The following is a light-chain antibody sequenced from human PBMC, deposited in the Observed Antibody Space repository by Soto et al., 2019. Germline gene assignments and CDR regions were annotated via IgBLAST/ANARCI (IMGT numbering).Light chain of an antibody. CDR1: QSVSSSY. J-gene: IGKJ2*01. V-gene: IGKV3-20*01. CDR3: QQYSSSPRYT. Sequence: EIVLTQSPGTLSLSPGERATLSCRASQSVSSSYLAWYQQKPGQALRLLTYGASSRATGIADRFSGSGSGTDFTLTISRLEPEDFAVYYCQQYSSSPRYTFGQGTKLEIK. CDR2: GAS.